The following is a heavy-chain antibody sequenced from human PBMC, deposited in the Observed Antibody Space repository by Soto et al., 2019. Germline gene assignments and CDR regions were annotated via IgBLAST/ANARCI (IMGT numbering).Heavy chain of an antibody. D-gene: IGHD2-2*01. CDR2: IYYSGST. CDR1: GGSISSGGYY. Sequence: SETLSLTCTVSGGSISSGGYYWSWIRQHPGKGLEWIGYIYYSGSTYYNPSLKSRLTISLDMSKKQFSLNLSSVTAADTAVYYCARGRSQYAFDYWGQGTLVTVSS. CDR3: ARGRSQYAFDY. V-gene: IGHV4-31*03. J-gene: IGHJ4*02.